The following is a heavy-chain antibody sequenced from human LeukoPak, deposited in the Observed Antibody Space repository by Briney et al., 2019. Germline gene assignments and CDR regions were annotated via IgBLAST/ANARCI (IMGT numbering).Heavy chain of an antibody. D-gene: IGHD3-9*01. CDR1: GFTFSNYG. J-gene: IGHJ4*02. CDR3: AKDTGERLGILTGYYKSRKSYFDY. CDR2: IRYDGSNK. Sequence: GGSLRLSCAASGFTFSNYGMHWVRQAPGKGLEWVAFIRYDGSNKYYADSVKGRFTISRDNSKNTLYLRMNSLRAEDTAVYYCAKDTGERLGILTGYYKSRKSYFDYWGQGTLVTVSS. V-gene: IGHV3-30*02.